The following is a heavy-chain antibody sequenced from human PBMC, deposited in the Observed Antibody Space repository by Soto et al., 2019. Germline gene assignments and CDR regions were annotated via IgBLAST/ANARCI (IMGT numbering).Heavy chain of an antibody. Sequence: GGSLRLSCAASGFTFSSYAMHWVRQAPGKGLEWVAVISYDGSNKYYADSVKGRFTISRDNSKNTLYLQMNSLRAEDTAVYYCARDVYVSADTAMVSYYYYGMDVWGQGTTVTVSS. J-gene: IGHJ6*02. V-gene: IGHV3-30-3*01. CDR2: ISYDGSNK. CDR3: ARDVYVSADTAMVSYYYYGMDV. CDR1: GFTFSSYA. D-gene: IGHD5-18*01.